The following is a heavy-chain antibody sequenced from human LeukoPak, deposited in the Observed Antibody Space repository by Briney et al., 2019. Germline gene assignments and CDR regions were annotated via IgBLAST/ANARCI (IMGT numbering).Heavy chain of an antibody. J-gene: IGHJ4*02. CDR2: IYYSGST. CDR1: GGSISSYY. CDR3: ARQETGTGLYYFDY. V-gene: IGHV4-59*08. Sequence: SGTLSLTCTVSGGSISSYYWSWIRQPPGKGLEWIGYIYYSGSTNYNPSLKSRVTISVDTSKNQFSLKLSSVTAADTAVYYCARQETGTGLYYFDYWGQGTLVTVSS. D-gene: IGHD1/OR15-1a*01.